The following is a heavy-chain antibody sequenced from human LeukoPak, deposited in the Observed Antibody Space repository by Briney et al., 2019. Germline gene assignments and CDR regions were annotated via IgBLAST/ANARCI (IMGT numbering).Heavy chain of an antibody. J-gene: IGHJ4*02. CDR2: INWNGGST. Sequence: GGSLRLSCAASGFTFYDYAMSWVRQAPGKGLEWVSGINWNGGSTDYADSVKGRFTISRDNAKNSLYLQMNSPRAEDTALYYCARMRYSSGWYPDYWGQGTLVTVSS. CDR3: ARMRYSSGWYPDY. D-gene: IGHD6-19*01. V-gene: IGHV3-20*04. CDR1: GFTFYDYA.